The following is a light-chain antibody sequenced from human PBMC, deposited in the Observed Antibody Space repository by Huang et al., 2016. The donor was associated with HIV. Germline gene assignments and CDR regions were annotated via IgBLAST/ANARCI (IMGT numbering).Light chain of an antibody. CDR2: WAS. J-gene: IGKJ4*01. CDR1: QSVLYSSNNKNY. V-gene: IGKV4-1*01. Sequence: IVMTQSPGSLAVSLGERATINCKSSQSVLYSSNNKNYLAWYQQKPGQPPKLLIYWASTRESGVPDRFSGSGSGTDFTLTISSLQAEDVVVYYCQQYYNTPLTFGGGTKVEIK. CDR3: QQYYNTPLT.